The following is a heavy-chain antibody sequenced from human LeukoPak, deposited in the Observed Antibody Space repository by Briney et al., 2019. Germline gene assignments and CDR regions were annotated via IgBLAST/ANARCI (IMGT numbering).Heavy chain of an antibody. CDR1: GGSISSSNW. Sequence: PSETLSLTCAVSGGSISSSNWWSWVRQPPGKGLEWIGEIYHSGSTNYNPSLKSRVTISVDKSKNQFSLKLSSVTAADTAVYYCARVGTYDSSGYYFVPYWYFDLWGRGTLVTVSS. J-gene: IGHJ2*01. D-gene: IGHD3-22*01. CDR2: IYHSGST. CDR3: ARVGTYDSSGYYFVPYWYFDL. V-gene: IGHV4-4*02.